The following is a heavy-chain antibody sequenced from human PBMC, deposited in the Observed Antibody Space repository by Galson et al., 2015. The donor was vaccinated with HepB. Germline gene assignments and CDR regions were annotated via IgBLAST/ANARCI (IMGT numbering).Heavy chain of an antibody. D-gene: IGHD2-2*01. Sequence: SVKVSCKASGYTFTSYAMHWVRQAPGQRLEWMGWINAGNGNTKYSQKFQGRVTITRDTSASTAYMELSSLRSEDTAVYYCARGGYCSSTSCYSDYYYGMDVWGQGATVTVSS. CDR3: ARGGYCSSTSCYSDYYYGMDV. V-gene: IGHV1-3*01. J-gene: IGHJ6*02. CDR2: INAGNGNT. CDR1: GYTFTSYA.